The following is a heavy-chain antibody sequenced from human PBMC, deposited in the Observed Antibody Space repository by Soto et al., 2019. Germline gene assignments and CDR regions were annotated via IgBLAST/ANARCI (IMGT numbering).Heavy chain of an antibody. CDR3: ARYRGAARPDFDY. D-gene: IGHD6-6*01. Sequence: QVQLQESGPGLVKPSETLSLTCTVSGGSISSYYWSWIRQPPGKGLEWIGYIYYSGSTNYNPSLKSRVTISVDTSKNQFSLKLSSVTAADTAVYYCARYRGAARPDFDYWGQGTLVTVSS. CDR1: GGSISSYY. J-gene: IGHJ4*02. V-gene: IGHV4-59*01. CDR2: IYYSGST.